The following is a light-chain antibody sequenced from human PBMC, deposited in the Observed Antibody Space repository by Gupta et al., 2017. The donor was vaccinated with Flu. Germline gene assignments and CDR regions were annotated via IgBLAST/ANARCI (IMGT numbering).Light chain of an antibody. CDR3: GSNGATEL. V-gene: IGLV2-11*03. Sequence: GQSVTISCNGTTSDVGTYHYVSGYQQRPGKVPKLMIYDVSKRPSGVPDRFSGSKSGTTASLTIAGLQAEDEADYYCGSNGATELFGGGTKLTVL. J-gene: IGLJ2*01. CDR2: DVS. CDR1: TSDVGTYHY.